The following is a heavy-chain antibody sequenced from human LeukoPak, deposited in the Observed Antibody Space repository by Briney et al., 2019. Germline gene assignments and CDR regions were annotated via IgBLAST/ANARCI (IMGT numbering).Heavy chain of an antibody. Sequence: GGSLRLSCAASGFTFSSYSMNGVRQAPGKGLEWVSSISSSSSYIYYAGSVKGRFTISRDNAKNSPYLQMNSLRAEDTAVYYCASGLSFATGAFDIWGQGTMVTVSS. CDR2: ISSSSSYI. J-gene: IGHJ3*02. CDR3: ASGLSFATGAFDI. CDR1: GFTFSSYS. V-gene: IGHV3-21*01. D-gene: IGHD2-15*01.